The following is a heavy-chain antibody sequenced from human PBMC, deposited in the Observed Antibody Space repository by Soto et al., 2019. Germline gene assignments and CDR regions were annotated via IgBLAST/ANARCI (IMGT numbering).Heavy chain of an antibody. D-gene: IGHD3-10*01. CDR2: IYHSGST. CDR1: GCSISSSNW. Sequence: SETMSLRCAVSGCSISSSNWWSWVRQPPGKGLEWTGEIYHSGSTNYNPSLKSRVTISVDTSKNQFSLKLSSVTAADTAVYYCARGGSYVLLWFGEPPGGYYFDYWGQGTLVTVSS. J-gene: IGHJ4*02. V-gene: IGHV4-4*02. CDR3: ARGGSYVLLWFGEPPGGYYFDY.